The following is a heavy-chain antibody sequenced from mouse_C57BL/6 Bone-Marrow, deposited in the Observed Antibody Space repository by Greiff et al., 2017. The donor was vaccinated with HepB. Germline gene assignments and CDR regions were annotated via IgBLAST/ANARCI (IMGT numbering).Heavy chain of an antibody. CDR2: IDPENGDT. CDR3: TTLITTVVVDY. J-gene: IGHJ2*01. D-gene: IGHD1-1*01. V-gene: IGHV14-4*01. CDR1: GFNIKDDY. Sequence: EVKLQESGAELVRPGASVKLSCTASGFNIKDDYMHWVKQRPEQGLEWIGWIDPENGDTEYASKFQGKATITADTSSNTAYLQLSSLTSEDTAVYYCTTLITTVVVDYWGQGTTLTVSS.